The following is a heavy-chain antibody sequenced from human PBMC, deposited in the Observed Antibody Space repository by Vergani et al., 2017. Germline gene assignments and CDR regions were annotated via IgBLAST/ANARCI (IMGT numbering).Heavy chain of an antibody. D-gene: IGHD6-13*01. CDR1: GGTFSTHA. J-gene: IGHJ4*02. V-gene: IGHV1-69*01. CDR2: IIPILGTA. CDR3: ASDNPAFRKSWFVALDY. Sequence: QVQLVQSGDELQKPGSSMSVSCKASGGTFSTHAIVWVRQAPGQGLQWMGGIIPILGTATYAETFRGRIAISADESTSTAYMDLSSLTSEDTAVYFCASDNPAFRKSWFVALDYGGQGTRVTVSS.